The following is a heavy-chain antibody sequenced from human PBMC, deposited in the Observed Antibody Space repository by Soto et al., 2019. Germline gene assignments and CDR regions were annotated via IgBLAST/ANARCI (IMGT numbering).Heavy chain of an antibody. Sequence: GASVKVSCTASGGTFRSYAIMWVRQAPGQGLEWMGGIIPIFGTANYAQKFQGRVTITADESTSTAYMELSSLRSEDTAVYYCARVYGFYYYYGMDVWGQGTTVTVSS. J-gene: IGHJ6*02. CDR2: IIPIFGTA. CDR3: ARVYGFYYYYGMDV. V-gene: IGHV1-69*13. CDR1: GGTFRSYA. D-gene: IGHD4-17*01.